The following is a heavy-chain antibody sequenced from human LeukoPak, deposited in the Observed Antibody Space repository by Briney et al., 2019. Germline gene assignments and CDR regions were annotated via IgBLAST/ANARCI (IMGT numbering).Heavy chain of an antibody. CDR1: GXSISSSSDY. CDR2: IYYSGST. D-gene: IGHD1-1*01. J-gene: IGHJ3*02. Sequence: SETLSLTCTVSGXSISSSSDYWGWTRQPPGKGLEWIGSIYYSGSTYYNPSLKSRVTISVDTSKNQFSLKLSSVTAADTAVYYCARNGDAFDIWGQGTMVTVSS. V-gene: IGHV4-39*01. CDR3: ARNGDAFDI.